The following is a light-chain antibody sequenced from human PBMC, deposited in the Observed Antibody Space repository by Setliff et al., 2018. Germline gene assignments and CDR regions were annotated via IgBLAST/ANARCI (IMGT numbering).Light chain of an antibody. CDR1: SSDVGGYNS. V-gene: IGLV2-14*03. CDR3: TSYTTYTTLV. J-gene: IGLJ2*01. Sequence: QSVLTQPASVSASPGQSITISCTGTSSDVGGYNSVSWYQQHPGKGPRLMIYDVSKRPSGVSDRFSGSKSGNTASLTISGLQAEDEADYYCTSYTTYTTLVFGVGTKVTVL. CDR2: DVS.